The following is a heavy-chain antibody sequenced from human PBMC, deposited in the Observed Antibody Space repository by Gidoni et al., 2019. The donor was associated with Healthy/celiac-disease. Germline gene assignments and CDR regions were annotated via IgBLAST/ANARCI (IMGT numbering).Heavy chain of an antibody. D-gene: IGHD3-10*01. CDR3: ARPAKFRGHDAFDI. J-gene: IGHJ3*02. Sequence: QVQLVQSGAEVKKPGSSVKVSCKASGGTFRSYAISWVRQAPGQGLEWMGRIIPILGIANYAQKFQGRVTITADKSTSTAYMELSSLRSEDTAVYYCARPAKFRGHDAFDIWGQGTMVTVSS. CDR1: GGTFRSYA. V-gene: IGHV1-69*04. CDR2: IIPILGIA.